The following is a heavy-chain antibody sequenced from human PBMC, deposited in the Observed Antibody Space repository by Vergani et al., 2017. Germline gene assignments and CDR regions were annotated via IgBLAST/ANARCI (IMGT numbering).Heavy chain of an antibody. J-gene: IGHJ4*02. Sequence: EVQLVESGGGLVKPGGSLRLSCAASGFTFSSYSMNWVRQAPGKGLEWVSSISSSISYIYYADSVKGRFTISRDNAKNSLYLQVNSLRAEDTAVDYCARGVMGNWNDPPSFDYWGQGTLVTVSS. CDR2: ISSSISYI. CDR3: ARGVMGNWNDPPSFDY. D-gene: IGHD1-1*01. V-gene: IGHV3-21*01. CDR1: GFTFSSYS.